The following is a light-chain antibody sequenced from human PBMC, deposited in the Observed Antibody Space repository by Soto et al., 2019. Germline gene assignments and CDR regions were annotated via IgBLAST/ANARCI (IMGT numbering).Light chain of an antibody. CDR3: QQYNNGPLT. J-gene: IGKJ4*01. Sequence: EIVMTQSPATLSVSPGERATLSCRASQSVSSNLAWYQHQPGQAPRVLIYGASTRATCFPARFSGSGSETEFTLPISSLQSEDFAVYYCQQYNNGPLTFGGGTKVEIK. V-gene: IGKV3-15*01. CDR1: QSVSSN. CDR2: GAS.